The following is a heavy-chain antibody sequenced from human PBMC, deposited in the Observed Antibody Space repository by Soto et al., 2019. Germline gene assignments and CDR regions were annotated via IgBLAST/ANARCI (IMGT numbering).Heavy chain of an antibody. V-gene: IGHV4-34*01. CDR3: ARHWAEDVVPAGEF. J-gene: IGHJ4*02. CDR1: GGSFSGYY. Sequence: SETLSLTCAVYGGSFSGYYWSWIRQPPGKGLEWIGEINHSGSTNYNPSLKSRVTISADTSKNQFSLKLSSVTAADTAVYYCARHWAEDVVPAGEFWGQGSLVTVSS. CDR2: INHSGST. D-gene: IGHD2-2*01.